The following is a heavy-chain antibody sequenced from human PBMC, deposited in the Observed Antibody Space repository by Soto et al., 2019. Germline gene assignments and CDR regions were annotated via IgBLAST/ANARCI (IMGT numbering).Heavy chain of an antibody. CDR3: ARDWGYCSSTSCYWWSDP. J-gene: IGHJ5*02. CDR2: ISAYNGNT. CDR1: GYTFTSYG. V-gene: IGHV1-18*01. Sequence: ASVKVSCKASGYTFTSYGISWVRQAPGQGLEWMGWISAYNGNTNYAQKLQGRVTMTTDTSTSTAYMELRSLRSDDTAVYYCARDWGYCSSTSCYWWSDPWGQGTLVTVSS. D-gene: IGHD2-2*01.